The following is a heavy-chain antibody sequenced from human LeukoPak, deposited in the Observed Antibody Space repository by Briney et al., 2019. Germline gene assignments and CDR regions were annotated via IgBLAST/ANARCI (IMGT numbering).Heavy chain of an antibody. CDR3: TRARREQGYVYGADFFDS. D-gene: IGHD3-16*01. J-gene: IGHJ4*02. Sequence: ASVTVSCKASGFSFSGSYNHWVRQAPGQGPEWMGWTKAKDGGTNYADNIEGRVTLTRDTSTNTAFMELTELNSDDKAVYFCTRARREQGYVYGADFFDSWGQGTLVIVS. CDR1: GFSFSGSY. CDR2: TKAKDGGT. V-gene: IGHV1-2*02.